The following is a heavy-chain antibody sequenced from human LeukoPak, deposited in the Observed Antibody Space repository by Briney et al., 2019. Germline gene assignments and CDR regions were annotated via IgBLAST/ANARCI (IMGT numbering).Heavy chain of an antibody. J-gene: IGHJ4*02. CDR3: ARDSSWYDY. D-gene: IGHD6-13*01. V-gene: IGHV3-21*01. CDR2: ISSRSDYI. CDR1: GFSFSTCS. Sequence: GGSLRLPCAASGFSFSTCSMNWVRQAPGKGLEWVSSISSRSDYIYYADSVKGRFTISRDNAKNSLYLQMNSLRAEDTAVYYCARDSSWYDYWGQGTLVTVSS.